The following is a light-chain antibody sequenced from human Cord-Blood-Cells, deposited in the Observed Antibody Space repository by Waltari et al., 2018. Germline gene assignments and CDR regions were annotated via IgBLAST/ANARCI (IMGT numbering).Light chain of an antibody. CDR1: NIGSKS. CDR2: YDS. J-gene: IGLJ2*01. CDR3: QVWDSSSDRVV. Sequence: SYVLTQPPSVSVAPGKTARITCGGNNIGSKSVHWYQQKPGQAPVLVIYYDSDRPSGIPERFSGSNSGNTATLTISRVEAGDEADYYWQVWDSSSDRVVFGGGTKLTVL. V-gene: IGLV3-21*04.